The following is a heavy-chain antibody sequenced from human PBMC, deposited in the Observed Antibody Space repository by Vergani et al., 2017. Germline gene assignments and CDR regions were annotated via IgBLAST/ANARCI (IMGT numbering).Heavy chain of an antibody. CDR1: GGSFSGYY. CDR2: INHSGST. J-gene: IGHJ4*02. CDR3: ARGPRYYDFFDA. D-gene: IGHD3-3*01. V-gene: IGHV4-34*01. Sequence: QVQLQQWGAGLLKPSETLSLTCAVYGGSFSGYYWSWIRQPPGKGLEWIGEINHSGSTNYNPSLKSRVTISVDTSKNQFSLNLNSVTAADTAVYYCARGPRYYDFFDAWGQGTLVTGSS.